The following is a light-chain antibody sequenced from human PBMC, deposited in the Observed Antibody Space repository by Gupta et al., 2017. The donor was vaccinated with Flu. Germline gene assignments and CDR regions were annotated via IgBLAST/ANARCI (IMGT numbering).Light chain of an antibody. CDR1: FSNIGSNT. CDR2: LNN. Sequence: QSVLTQPPSASETPGQTVTISCSGSFSNIGSNTVNWYQQLPGTAPKLRSYLNNHRPSGVPGRLSGSKSGTSASLAISGLQSEVEASDFCAAWDDRLSDYVFGTGTKVTVL. CDR3: AAWDDRLSDYV. V-gene: IGLV1-44*01. J-gene: IGLJ1*01.